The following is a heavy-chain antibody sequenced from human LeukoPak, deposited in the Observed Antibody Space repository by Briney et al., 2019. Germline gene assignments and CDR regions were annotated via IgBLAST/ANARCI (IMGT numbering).Heavy chain of an antibody. V-gene: IGHV1-3*01. J-gene: IGHJ6*02. Sequence: ASVKVSCKASGYTFTSYAMHWVRQAPGQRLEWMGWINAGNGNTKYSQKFQGRVTITRDTSACTAYMELSSLRSEDTAVYYCARGSSGWSRYYYYGMDVWGQGTTVTVSS. CDR1: GYTFTSYA. CDR3: ARGSSGWSRYYYYGMDV. CDR2: INAGNGNT. D-gene: IGHD6-19*01.